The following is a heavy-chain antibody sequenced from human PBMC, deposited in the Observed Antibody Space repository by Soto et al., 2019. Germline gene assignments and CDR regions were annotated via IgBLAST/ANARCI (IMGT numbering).Heavy chain of an antibody. Sequence: QVQLVESGGGLVKPGGSLRLSCAAAGFTCSDYYMSGIRQAPGNGLEWVSYISSSGSTIYYADSVKGRFTISRDNAKNALYLHMNSLRAEDTAVYYCARRGSELELRVYWGQGTMVTVSS. CDR3: ARRGSELELRVY. V-gene: IGHV3-11*01. D-gene: IGHD1-7*01. CDR1: GFTCSDYY. J-gene: IGHJ4*02. CDR2: ISSSGSTI.